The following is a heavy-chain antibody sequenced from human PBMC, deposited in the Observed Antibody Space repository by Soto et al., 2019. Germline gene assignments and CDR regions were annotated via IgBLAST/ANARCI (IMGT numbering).Heavy chain of an antibody. D-gene: IGHD2-15*01. J-gene: IGHJ4*02. V-gene: IGHV4-61*01. CDR2: IYYSGST. Sequence: CLVSGGSISSSIYCWSWIRQAQGKGLEWIGHIYYSGSTDYNPSLKGRVTISVDTSKNQFSLNLRSVTAADTAVYYCARVGGVAASSFGYWGQGTLVTVSS. CDR1: GGSISSSIYC. CDR3: ARVGGVAASSFGY.